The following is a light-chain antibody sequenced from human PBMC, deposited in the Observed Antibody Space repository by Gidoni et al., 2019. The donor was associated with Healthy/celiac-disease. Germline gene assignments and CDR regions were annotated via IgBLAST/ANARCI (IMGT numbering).Light chain of an antibody. CDR2: DAS. Sequence: EIVLTQSLATLSLSPGERPTLSCRASQSVSSYLAWYQQKPGQAPRLPIYDASNKATGIPDRFSGGGSGTDFTLTISSLMPEDFAVYFCQQRSNWPWTFGQGTKVEIK. V-gene: IGKV3-11*01. CDR1: QSVSSY. CDR3: QQRSNWPWT. J-gene: IGKJ1*01.